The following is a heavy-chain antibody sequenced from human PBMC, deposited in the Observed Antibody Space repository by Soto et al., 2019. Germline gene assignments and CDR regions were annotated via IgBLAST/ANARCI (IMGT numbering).Heavy chain of an antibody. V-gene: IGHV1-8*01. Sequence: SVKVSCKASGYTFTSYDINWVRQATGQGLEWMGWMNPNSGNTGYAQKFQGRVTMTRNTSISTAYMELSSLRSEDTAVYYCARGQDIVVVVAASYGMDVWGQGTTVTVSS. CDR3: ARGQDIVVVVAASYGMDV. CDR2: MNPNSGNT. J-gene: IGHJ6*02. D-gene: IGHD2-15*01. CDR1: GYTFTSYD.